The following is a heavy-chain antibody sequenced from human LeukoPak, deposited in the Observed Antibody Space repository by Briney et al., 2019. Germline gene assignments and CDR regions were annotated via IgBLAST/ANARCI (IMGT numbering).Heavy chain of an antibody. CDR3: AKRLAYSGSWWTLDY. CDR2: ISSSGGST. Sequence: PGGSLRLSCAASGFTFSSYEMNWVRQAPGKGLEWVSGISSSGGSTYFADSVKGRFTISRDNSKNTLYLQMNSLRAEDTAVYYCAKRLAYSGSWWTLDYWGQGTLVTVSS. V-gene: IGHV3-23*01. CDR1: GFTFSSYE. J-gene: IGHJ4*02. D-gene: IGHD6-13*01.